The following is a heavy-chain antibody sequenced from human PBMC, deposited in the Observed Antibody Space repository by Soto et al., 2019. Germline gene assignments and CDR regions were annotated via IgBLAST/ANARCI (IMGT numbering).Heavy chain of an antibody. Sequence: PSETLSLTCAVSGYSITNGYYWGFIRQPPGKGLEWIGSIYHSGNTYYNPSLKSRVTLSIDTSKNQFSLKLRSVTAADTAMYYCARVKLAGRGSFHDWGQGTLVTVSS. CDR3: ARVKLAGRGSFHD. CDR1: GYSITNGYY. V-gene: IGHV4-38-2*01. D-gene: IGHD3-3*02. CDR2: IYHSGNT. J-gene: IGHJ4*02.